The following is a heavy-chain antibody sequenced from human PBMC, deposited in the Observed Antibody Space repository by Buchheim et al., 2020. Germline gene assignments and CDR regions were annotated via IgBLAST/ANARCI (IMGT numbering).Heavy chain of an antibody. CDR2: IYYSGST. J-gene: IGHJ4*02. V-gene: IGHV4-39*01. Sequence: QLQLQESGPGLVKPSETLSLTCTVSGGSISSSSYYWGWIRQPPGKGLEWIGSIYYSGSTYYNPSLKSRVTISVDTSKNQFSLKLSSVTAADPAVYYCARPNSECSGGRCYTQWGQGPL. CDR1: GGSISSSSYY. D-gene: IGHD2-15*01. CDR3: ARPNSECSGGRCYTQ.